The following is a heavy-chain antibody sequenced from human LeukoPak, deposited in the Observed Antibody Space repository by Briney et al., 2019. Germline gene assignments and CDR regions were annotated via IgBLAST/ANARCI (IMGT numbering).Heavy chain of an antibody. V-gene: IGHV4-59*01. D-gene: IGHD3-22*01. CDR1: GGSISSYY. J-gene: IGHJ3*02. CDR3: ARESHYYYDSSGYYILGAFDI. CDR2: IYYSGST. Sequence: PSETLSLTCTVSGGSISSYYWSWIRQPPGKGLEWIGYIYYSGSTNYNPSLKSRVTISVDTSKNQFSLKLSSVTAADTAVYYCARESHYYYDSSGYYILGAFDIWGQGTMVTVSS.